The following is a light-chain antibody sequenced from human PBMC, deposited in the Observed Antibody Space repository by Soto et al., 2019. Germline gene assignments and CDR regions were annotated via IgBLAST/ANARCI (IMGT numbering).Light chain of an antibody. CDR1: SSDVGGYNY. CDR3: SSYTSSTTSV. CDR2: EVS. J-gene: IGLJ1*01. V-gene: IGLV2-14*01. Sequence: QSVLTQPASVSASPGQSITISCTGTSSDVGGYNYVSWYQQHPGKAPKLMIYEVSNRPSGVSNRFSGSKSGNTASLTISRLQAEDEADYYCSSYTSSTTSVFGTGTKLTVL.